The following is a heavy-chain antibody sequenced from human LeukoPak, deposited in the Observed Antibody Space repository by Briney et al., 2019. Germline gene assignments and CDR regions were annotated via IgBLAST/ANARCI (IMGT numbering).Heavy chain of an antibody. Sequence: GGSLRLSCAASGLTFSSHAMSWVRQAPGKGLEWDSTISGSGGSIYYADSVKGRFTISRDNSKNTLYLQMNSLRAEDTAVYYCAKAPNIAVAGTPYFFDYWGQGTLVTVSS. CDR2: ISGSGGSI. D-gene: IGHD6-19*01. CDR1: GLTFSSHA. CDR3: AKAPNIAVAGTPYFFDY. J-gene: IGHJ4*02. V-gene: IGHV3-23*01.